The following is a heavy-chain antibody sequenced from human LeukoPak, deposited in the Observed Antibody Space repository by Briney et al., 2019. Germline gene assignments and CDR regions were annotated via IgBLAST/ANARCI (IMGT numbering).Heavy chain of an antibody. CDR1: GGSIDTYY. J-gene: IGHJ4*02. Sequence: MSSETLSLTCTVSGGSIDTYYWNWIRQPPGKGLEWIGYVLHTGSTNYNPSLKSRVTISVDTSKNQFSLKLSSVTAADTAVYYCARDGYSGNDGLWGQGTLVTVSS. CDR2: VLHTGST. D-gene: IGHD5-12*01. V-gene: IGHV4-59*01. CDR3: ARDGYSGNDGL.